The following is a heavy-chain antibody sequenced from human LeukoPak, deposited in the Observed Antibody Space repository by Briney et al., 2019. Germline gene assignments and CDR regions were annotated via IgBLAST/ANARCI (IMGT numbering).Heavy chain of an antibody. CDR1: GFTFSSYG. CDR3: ATEGSFDY. J-gene: IGHJ4*02. Sequence: PGGSLRLSCAASGFTFSSYGMHWVRQAPGKGLEWVAVISFDASNKYYADSVKGRFTISRDNSKNTLYLQMNSLRAEDAAGYYCATEGSFDYWGQGTLVTVSS. CDR2: ISFDASNK. V-gene: IGHV3-30*03.